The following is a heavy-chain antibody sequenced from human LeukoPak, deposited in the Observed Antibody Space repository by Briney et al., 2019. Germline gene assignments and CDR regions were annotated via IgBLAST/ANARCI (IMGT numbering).Heavy chain of an antibody. CDR1: GYTFTSYG. CDR3: ARVALRGNARFDY. V-gene: IGHV1-18*01. D-gene: IGHD1-26*01. Sequence: GASVRVSCKASGYTFTSYGISWVRQAPGQGLEWMGWISAHNGNTNYAQKVQGRVTMTTDTSTSTAYMELRSLRSDDTAVYYCARVALRGNARFDYWGQGTLVTVSS. CDR2: ISAHNGNT. J-gene: IGHJ4*02.